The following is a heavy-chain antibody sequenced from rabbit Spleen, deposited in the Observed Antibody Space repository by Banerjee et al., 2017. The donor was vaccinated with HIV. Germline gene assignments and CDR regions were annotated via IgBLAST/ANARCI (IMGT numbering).Heavy chain of an antibody. D-gene: IGHD8-1*01. Sequence: QQLEESGGDLVKPGASLTLTCTASGFSFSSSDYMCWVRQAPGKGLEWMSCIAGGSGGFTYSASWAKGRFTISKTSSTTVTLQMTSLTAADTATYFCARDTGSSFSSYGMDLWVQGTLVTVS. CDR3: ARDTGSSFSSYGMDL. CDR1: GFSFSSSDY. J-gene: IGHJ6*01. CDR2: IAGGSGGFT. V-gene: IGHV1S40*01.